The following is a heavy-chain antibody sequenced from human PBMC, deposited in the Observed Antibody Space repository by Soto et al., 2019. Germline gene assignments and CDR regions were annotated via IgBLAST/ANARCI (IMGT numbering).Heavy chain of an antibody. CDR1: GGSISSYY. J-gene: IGHJ4*02. Sequence: QVQLQESGPGLVKPSETLSLTCTVSGGSISSYYWSWIRQPPGKGLEWIGYIYYSGSTNYNPSLKXRVTISVDTSKNQFSLKLSSVPAAATAVYYCARRYGRAVDYWGQGTLVTVSS. CDR3: ARRYGRAVDY. D-gene: IGHD1-1*01. CDR2: IYYSGST. V-gene: IGHV4-59*08.